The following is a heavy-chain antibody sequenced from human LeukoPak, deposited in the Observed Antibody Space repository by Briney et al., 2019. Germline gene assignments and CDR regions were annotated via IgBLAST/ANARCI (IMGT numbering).Heavy chain of an antibody. CDR2: ISAYNGNT. J-gene: IGHJ1*01. CDR3: ARTASSGYYYRAEYFQH. Sequence: GASVKVSCKASGDTFTSYGISWVRQAPGQGLEWMGWISAYNGNTNYAQKLQGRVTMTTDTSTSTAYMELRSLRSDDTAVYYCARTASSGYYYRAEYFQHWGQGTLVTVSS. CDR1: GDTFTSYG. V-gene: IGHV1-18*01. D-gene: IGHD3-22*01.